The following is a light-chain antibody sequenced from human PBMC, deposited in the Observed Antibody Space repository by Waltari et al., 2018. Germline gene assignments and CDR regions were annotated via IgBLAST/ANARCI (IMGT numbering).Light chain of an antibody. CDR2: GAS. V-gene: IGKV3-20*01. CDR1: PSVSSSY. Sequence: EIVLTQSPGTLSLSPGERATLSCRASPSVSSSYLAWYQQKPGQAPRLLIYGASSRATGIPDRFSGSGSGTDFTLTISRLEPEDFAVYYCQQYGSSPRTFGPGTKVDIK. CDR3: QQYGSSPRT. J-gene: IGKJ3*01.